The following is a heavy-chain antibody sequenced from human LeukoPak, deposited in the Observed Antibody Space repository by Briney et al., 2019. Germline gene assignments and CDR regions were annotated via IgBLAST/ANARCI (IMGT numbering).Heavy chain of an antibody. CDR1: EFPMRDAW. D-gene: IGHD2-21*01. V-gene: IGHV3-15*01. J-gene: IGHJ4*02. Sequence: GGSLRLSCVVSEFPMRDAWMNWVRQAPGEGLKWIGRIRSQRDGGTSDYVTSVKDRFSISRDDSRNMLYLQMDGLQTADTGTYYCGIDRRHVIPTWGQGTPVTVSS. CDR3: GIDRRHVIPT. CDR2: IRSQRDGGTS.